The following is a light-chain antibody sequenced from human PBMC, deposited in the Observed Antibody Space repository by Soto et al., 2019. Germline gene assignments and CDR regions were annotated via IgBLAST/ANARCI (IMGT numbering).Light chain of an antibody. CDR2: GAS. Sequence: DIQLTQSPSFLSASVGDRVTITCRASQGISSYLAWYQQKPGKAPKLLIYGASTLEGGVPFRFSGSGSGTDFTLTISSLEPEDFAVYYCQQRRTFGQGTKV. CDR3: QQRRT. J-gene: IGKJ1*01. V-gene: IGKV1-9*01. CDR1: QGISSY.